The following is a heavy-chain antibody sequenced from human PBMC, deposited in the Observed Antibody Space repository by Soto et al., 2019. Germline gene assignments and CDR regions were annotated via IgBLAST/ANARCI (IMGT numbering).Heavy chain of an antibody. CDR1: GYTFTTYD. D-gene: IGHD2-15*01. Sequence: QVQLVQSAAEVKKPGASVKVSCKASGYTFTTYDFNWVRQATGQGLEWMAWMNPNTGNTGSAQKFQGRVSVTRNISITTAYMELSGLRSEDAALYYCAVVPGRVAHRWGQGTLVTVSS. CDR3: AVVPGRVAHR. V-gene: IGHV1-8*01. J-gene: IGHJ4*02. CDR2: MNPNTGNT.